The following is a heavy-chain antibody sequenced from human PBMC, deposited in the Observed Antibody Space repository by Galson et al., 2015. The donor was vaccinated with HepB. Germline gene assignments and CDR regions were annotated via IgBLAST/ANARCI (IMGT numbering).Heavy chain of an antibody. CDR2: IYHSGST. CDR1: GGSISSGGYS. Sequence: QLQLQESGSGLVKPSQTLSLTCAVSGGSISSGGYSWSWIRQPPGKGLEGIGYIYHSGSTYYNPSLKSRVTISISRSQDQFSLKRSSVTAAGAAVYYGARIVYVYVSDGPSARDNWFDPWGQGTLVTVSS. D-gene: IGHD3-16*01. J-gene: IGHJ5*02. CDR3: ARIVYVYVSDGPSARDNWFDP. V-gene: IGHV4-30-2*01.